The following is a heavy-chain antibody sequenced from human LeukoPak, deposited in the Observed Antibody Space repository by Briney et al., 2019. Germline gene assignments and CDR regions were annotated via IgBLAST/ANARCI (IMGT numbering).Heavy chain of an antibody. CDR1: GGSISNYY. Sequence: SETLSLTCTVSGGSISNYYWSWIRQPPGKGLEWIGYIYYSGSTYYNPSLKSRVTISVDTSKNQFSLKLSSVTAADTAVYYCARDRPGALQRYFDLWGCGTLVTVSS. CDR3: ARDRPGALQRYFDL. J-gene: IGHJ2*01. CDR2: IYYSGST. V-gene: IGHV4-59*12. D-gene: IGHD4-11*01.